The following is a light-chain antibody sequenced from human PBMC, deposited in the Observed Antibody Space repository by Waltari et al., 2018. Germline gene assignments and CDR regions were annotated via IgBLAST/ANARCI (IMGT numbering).Light chain of an antibody. CDR3: QQSYSTLHT. Sequence: DIQMTQSPSSLSASVGDRVTINYRASQSITSYLNWYPQKPGKDPKPLIYSASSLHSGVPARFSGSGSGTDFTLTISSLQPEDFATYYCQQSYSTLHTFGQGTKLEIK. J-gene: IGKJ2*01. CDR1: QSITSY. CDR2: SAS. V-gene: IGKV1-39*01.